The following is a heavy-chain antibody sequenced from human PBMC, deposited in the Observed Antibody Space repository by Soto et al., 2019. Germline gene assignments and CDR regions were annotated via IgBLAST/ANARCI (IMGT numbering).Heavy chain of an antibody. V-gene: IGHV1-3*01. CDR1: GYTFTSYT. CDR2: INSGNGNT. CDR3: ARVFSPERIQLGDFDY. D-gene: IGHD5-18*01. Sequence: ASVKVSCKASGYTFTSYTMHWVRQAPGQRLEWMGWINSGNGNTKYSQKFQGRVTITRDTSASTAYMELSSLRSEDTAVYYCARVFSPERIQLGDFDYWGQRTLVTVSS. J-gene: IGHJ4*02.